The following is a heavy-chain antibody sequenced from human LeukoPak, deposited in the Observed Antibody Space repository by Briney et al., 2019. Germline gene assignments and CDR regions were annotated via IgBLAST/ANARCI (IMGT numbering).Heavy chain of an antibody. D-gene: IGHD3-9*01. Sequence: GGSLRLSCAASGFTFSSYGMHWVRQAPGKGLEWVAVISYDGSNKYYADSVKGRFTISRDNSKNTLYLQMNSLRAEDTAVYYCAKDLYLTGYSFDYWGQGTPVTVSS. CDR2: ISYDGSNK. CDR1: GFTFSSYG. V-gene: IGHV3-30*18. J-gene: IGHJ4*02. CDR3: AKDLYLTGYSFDY.